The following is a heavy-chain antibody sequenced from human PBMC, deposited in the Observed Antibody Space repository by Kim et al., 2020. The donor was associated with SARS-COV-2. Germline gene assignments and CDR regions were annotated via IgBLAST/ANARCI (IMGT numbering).Heavy chain of an antibody. CDR3: AKVIGSGTYFDY. CDR1: GFTFSTYA. J-gene: IGHJ4*02. V-gene: IGHV3-23*01. D-gene: IGHD3-10*01. Sequence: GGSLRLSCAASGFTFSTYAMSWVRQAPGKGLEWVSLISGSGGITYYADSVKGRFTISRDNSKNTLYLQMNSLRAEGTAIYYCAKVIGSGTYFDYWGQGTLVTVSS. CDR2: ISGSGGIT.